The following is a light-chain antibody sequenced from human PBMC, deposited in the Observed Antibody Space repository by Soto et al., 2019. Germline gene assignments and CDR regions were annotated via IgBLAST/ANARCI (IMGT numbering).Light chain of an antibody. CDR3: QRYNNWPLT. Sequence: EIVLTQSPAALSVSPGERVTLSCRASQGIGDTLAWYQQKPGQTPRLLIYDSSTRAIGIPIRFSGSRSGTEFILTINGLQFEDFAVYYCQRYNNWPLTFGGGTKWISN. J-gene: IGKJ4*01. V-gene: IGKV3-15*01. CDR1: QGIGDT. CDR2: DSS.